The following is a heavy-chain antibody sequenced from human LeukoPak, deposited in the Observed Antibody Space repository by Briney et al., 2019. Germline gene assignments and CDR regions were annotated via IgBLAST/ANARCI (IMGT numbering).Heavy chain of an antibody. CDR2: ISYDGSNK. CDR3: AKDLYGDYDY. J-gene: IGHJ4*02. CDR1: GFTFSSYG. V-gene: IGHV3-30*18. Sequence: GGSLRLSCAASGFTFSSYGMHWVRQAPGKGLEWGAVISYDGSNKYYADSVKGRFTISRDNSKNTLYLQMNSLRAEDTAVYYCAKDLYGDYDYWGQGTLVTVSS. D-gene: IGHD4-17*01.